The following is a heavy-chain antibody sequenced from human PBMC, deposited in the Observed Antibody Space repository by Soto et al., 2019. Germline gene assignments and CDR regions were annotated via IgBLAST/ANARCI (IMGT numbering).Heavy chain of an antibody. Sequence: EVQVVESGGGLAQPGGSLRLSCAASGFTVSSSYMSWVRQAPGKRLEWVSVIYAGGDTFYADSVKGRFTISRDNSENTLYLQRTSPGVEATAVYYCALHCTGGNCFGYWGQGTLVTVSS. V-gene: IGHV3-66*01. D-gene: IGHD2-8*02. CDR3: ALHCTGGNCFGY. CDR2: IYAGGDT. J-gene: IGHJ4*02. CDR1: GFTVSSSY.